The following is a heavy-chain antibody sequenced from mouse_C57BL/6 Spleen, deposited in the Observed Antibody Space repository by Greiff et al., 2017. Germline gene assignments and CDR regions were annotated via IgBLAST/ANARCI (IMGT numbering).Heavy chain of an antibody. CDR2: INPCNGGT. CDR3: ARGIDGYYPDYYAMDY. D-gene: IGHD2-3*01. J-gene: IGHJ4*01. V-gene: IGHV1-53*01. Sequence: QVQLQQPGPELVKPGASVKLSCKASGYTFTSYRMPWVKQRPGQCLEWIGNINPCNGGTNYNEKLQSKVTLTVDKSSSTAYMQLSSLTSEDAAVYYCARGIDGYYPDYYAMDYWGQGTSLTVSS. CDR1: GYTFTSYR.